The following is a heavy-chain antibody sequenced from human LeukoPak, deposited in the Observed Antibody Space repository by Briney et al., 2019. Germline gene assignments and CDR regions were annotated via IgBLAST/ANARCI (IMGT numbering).Heavy chain of an antibody. Sequence: SETLSLTCAVYGGSFSGYYWSWIRQPPGTGLEWIGEINHSGSTNYNPSLKSRVTISVDRSKNQFSLKLSSVTAADTAVYYCARGSRYNWNYICNYWGQGTLVTVSS. J-gene: IGHJ4*02. CDR1: GGSFSGYY. D-gene: IGHD1-7*01. CDR3: ARGSRYNWNYICNY. CDR2: INHSGST. V-gene: IGHV4-34*01.